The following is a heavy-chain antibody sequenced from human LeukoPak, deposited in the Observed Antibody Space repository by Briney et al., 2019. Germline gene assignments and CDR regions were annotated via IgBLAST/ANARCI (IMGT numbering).Heavy chain of an antibody. J-gene: IGHJ5*02. CDR3: AGTYYYGSGSYYKNWFDP. Sequence: ASVKVSCKASGGTFSSYAISWVRQAPGQGLEWMGRIIPILGIANYAQKFQGRVTITADKSTSTAYMELSSLRSDDTAVYYCAGTYYYGSGSYYKNWFDPWGQGTLVTVSS. CDR2: IIPILGIA. D-gene: IGHD3-10*01. V-gene: IGHV1-69*04. CDR1: GGTFSSYA.